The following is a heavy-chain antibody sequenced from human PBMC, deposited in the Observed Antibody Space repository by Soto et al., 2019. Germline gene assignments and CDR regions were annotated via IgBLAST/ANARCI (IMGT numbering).Heavy chain of an antibody. V-gene: IGHV4-39*01. Sequence: PSGTLSLTCTVSGISVSTSDYYWGWVRQPPGKGLDWIGNIYYSGSTFYNPSLRSRVTISVDTSKNQFSLKLNSVTAADTAVYFCAGFLVPPSPTRDSHYSGQATLRTGS. D-gene: IGHD2-15*01. J-gene: IGHJ4*02. CDR1: GISVSTSDYY. CDR2: IYYSGST. CDR3: AGFLVPPSPTRDSHY.